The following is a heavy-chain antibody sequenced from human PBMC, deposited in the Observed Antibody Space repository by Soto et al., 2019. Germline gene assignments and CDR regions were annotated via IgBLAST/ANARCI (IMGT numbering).Heavy chain of an antibody. V-gene: IGHV5-10-1*01. J-gene: IGHJ6*02. D-gene: IGHD6-13*01. Sequence: GESLKISCKGSGYSFTSYWISWVRQMPGKGLEWMGRIDPSDSYTNYSPSFQGHVTISADKSISTAYLQWSSLKASDTAMYYCARLGQQLIPYYYYGMDVWGQATTVTVSS. CDR2: IDPSDSYT. CDR1: GYSFTSYW. CDR3: ARLGQQLIPYYYYGMDV.